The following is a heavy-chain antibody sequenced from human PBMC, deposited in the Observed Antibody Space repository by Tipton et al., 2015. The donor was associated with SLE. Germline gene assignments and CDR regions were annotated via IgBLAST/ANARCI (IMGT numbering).Heavy chain of an antibody. V-gene: IGHV3-49*03. D-gene: IGHD3-3*01. J-gene: IGHJ4*02. CDR1: GFTFGDYA. Sequence: SLRLSCTASGFTFGDYAMSWFRQAPGKGLEWLGFIRSKAYGGTTEYAASVKGRFTISRDDSKSIAYLQMNSLKTEDTAVYYCTRDPSYYGFWSGPYYFDYWGQGTLVTVSS. CDR2: IRSKAYGGTT. CDR3: TRDPSYYGFWSGPYYFDY.